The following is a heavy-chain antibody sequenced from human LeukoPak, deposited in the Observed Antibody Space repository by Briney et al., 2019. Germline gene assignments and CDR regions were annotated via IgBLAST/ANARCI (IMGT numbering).Heavy chain of an antibody. D-gene: IGHD4-23*01. J-gene: IGHJ4*02. CDR3: AKAHLTYGGKKMDY. Sequence: GGSLRLSCAASGFTFSNYAMNWVRQAPGKGLEWVSAISGSGSTYYADSVKGRFTISRDNSKNTLYLQMNSLRAEDTAVYYCAKAHLTYGGKKMDYWGQGTLVTVSS. CDR2: ISGSGST. CDR1: GFTFSNYA. V-gene: IGHV3-23*01.